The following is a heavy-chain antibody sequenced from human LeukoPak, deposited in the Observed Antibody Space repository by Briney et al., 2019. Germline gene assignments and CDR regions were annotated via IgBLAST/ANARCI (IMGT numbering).Heavy chain of an antibody. V-gene: IGHV3-23*01. D-gene: IGHD3-3*01. CDR3: AKDRIWSGYSKYYFDC. Sequence: GGSLRLSCAGSGFTFSSYAMNWVRQAPGKGLEWVSGISGSGGSTYYADSVKGRFTISGDNSKNTLYLQMNSLRAEDAAIYYCAKDRIWSGYSKYYFDCWGQGTLVTVSS. CDR2: ISGSGGST. J-gene: IGHJ4*02. CDR1: GFTFSSYA.